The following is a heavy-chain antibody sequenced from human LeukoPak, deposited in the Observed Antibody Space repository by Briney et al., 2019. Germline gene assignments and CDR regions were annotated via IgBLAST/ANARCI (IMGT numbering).Heavy chain of an antibody. V-gene: IGHV4-38-2*02. CDR3: AREGIAAADPYYFDY. D-gene: IGHD6-13*01. CDR2: IYHSGST. J-gene: IGHJ4*01. Sequence: SETLSLTCTVSGYSISSGYYWGWIRQPPGKGLEWIGSIYHSGSTYYNPSLKSRVTISVDTSKNQFSLKLSSVTAADTAVYYCAREGIAAADPYYFDYWGQEPWSPSPQ. CDR1: GYSISSGYY.